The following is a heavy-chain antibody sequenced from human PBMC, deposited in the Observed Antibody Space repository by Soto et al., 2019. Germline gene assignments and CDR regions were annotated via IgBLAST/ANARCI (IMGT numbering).Heavy chain of an antibody. J-gene: IGHJ3*02. D-gene: IGHD6-19*01. CDR2: ISAYNGNT. CDR1: VYTFKNYG. Sequence: ASVKVSCKASVYTFKNYGISWVRQARGEGTEWMEWISAYNGNTNYEQKLQGRVTVTTDTSTSTAYMELRSVRSDDTAVYYCTKAPGIAVSNDIWGQGTMVTVSS. V-gene: IGHV1-18*01. CDR3: TKAPGIAVSNDI.